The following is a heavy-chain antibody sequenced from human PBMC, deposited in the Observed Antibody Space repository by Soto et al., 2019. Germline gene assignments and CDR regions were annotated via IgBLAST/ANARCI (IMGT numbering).Heavy chain of an antibody. J-gene: IGHJ5*02. CDR1: GGTFSSYA. CDR3: ARDISLGRYEWFVP. CDR2: IIPIFGTA. D-gene: IGHD6-19*01. V-gene: IGHV1-69*13. Sequence: SVKVSCKASGGTFSSYAISWVRQAPGQGLEWMGGIIPIFGTANYAQKFQGRVTITADESTSTAYMELSSLRSEDTAVYYCARDISLGRYEWFVPWGQGTLVTVSS.